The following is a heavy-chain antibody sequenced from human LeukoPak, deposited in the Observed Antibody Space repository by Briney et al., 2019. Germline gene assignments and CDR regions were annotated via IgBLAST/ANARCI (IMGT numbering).Heavy chain of an antibody. Sequence: GKSLKISCKCSQYRFTRYWLGSTRQLPGKGLQSTGIIYPGDSDTRYSPSFQGQVTISADQSISTAYLQWSSLKASDTAMYYCARSRLRDSSSHDYWGQGTLVTVSS. D-gene: IGHD6-6*01. J-gene: IGHJ4*02. CDR1: QYRFTRYW. CDR3: ARSRLRDSSSHDY. V-gene: IGHV5-51*01. CDR2: IYPGDSDT.